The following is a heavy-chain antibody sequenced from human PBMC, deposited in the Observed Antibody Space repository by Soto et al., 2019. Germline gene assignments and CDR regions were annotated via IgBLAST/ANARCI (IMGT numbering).Heavy chain of an antibody. Sequence: ESGPTLVNPTQTLTLTCTFSGFSLSTSGMCVSWIRQPPGKALEWLARIDWDDDKYYSTSLKTRLTISKDTSKNQVVLTMTNMDPVDTATYYCARQQHLNSYGYFDYWGQGTLVTVSS. CDR1: GFSLSTSGMC. V-gene: IGHV2-70*11. CDR3: ARQQHLNSYGYFDY. J-gene: IGHJ4*02. D-gene: IGHD5-18*01. CDR2: IDWDDDK.